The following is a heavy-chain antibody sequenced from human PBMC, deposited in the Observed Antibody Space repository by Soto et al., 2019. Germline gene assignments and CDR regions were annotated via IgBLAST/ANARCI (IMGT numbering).Heavy chain of an antibody. V-gene: IGHV1-2*04. J-gene: IGHJ4*02. CDR3: ARGGDSSGYSPWGAPYYYFDY. CDR2: INPNSGGT. Sequence: ASVKVSCKASGYTFTGYYMHWVRQAPGQGLEWMGWINPNSGGTNYAQKFQGWVTMTRDTSISTAYMELSRLRSDDTAVYYCARGGDSSGYSPWGAPYYYFDYWGQGTLVTVSS. CDR1: GYTFTGYY. D-gene: IGHD3-22*01.